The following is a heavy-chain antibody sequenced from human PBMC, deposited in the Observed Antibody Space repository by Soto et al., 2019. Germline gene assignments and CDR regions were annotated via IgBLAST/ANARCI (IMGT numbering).Heavy chain of an antibody. J-gene: IGHJ4*02. CDR1: GGSIIGYY. Sequence: SETLSLTCTVSGGSIIGYYWGWVRQPPGKGLEWIGYIYYSGTTNYNPSLKSRVTMSVDTSKNQFSLNLKSVTAADTAVYYCARVESSGWYPHYWGQGTLVTVSS. D-gene: IGHD6-19*01. CDR2: IYYSGTT. CDR3: ARVESSGWYPHY. V-gene: IGHV4-59*01.